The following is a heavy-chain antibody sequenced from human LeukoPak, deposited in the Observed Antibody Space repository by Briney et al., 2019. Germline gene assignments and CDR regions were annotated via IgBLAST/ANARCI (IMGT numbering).Heavy chain of an antibody. V-gene: IGHV5-51*01. CDR1: RYSFTDYW. D-gene: IGHD2-2*03. CDR3: ARLGYCTTTSCKRGGLDY. CDR2: IYPGDSDT. J-gene: IGHJ4*02. Sequence: GESLKISCTGSRYSFTDYWIGWVRQIPGKGLEWIGIIYPGDSDTRYSPSFQGQVTISADKSISTAYLQWSALRASDTAIYYCARLGYCTTTSCKRGGLDYWGQGTLVTVSS.